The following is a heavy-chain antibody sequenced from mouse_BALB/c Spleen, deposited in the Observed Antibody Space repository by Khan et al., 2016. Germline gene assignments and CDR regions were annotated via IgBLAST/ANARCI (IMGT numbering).Heavy chain of an antibody. Sequence: EVKLEESGPGLVKPSQTVSLTCTVTGISITTGNYRWGWIRQFPGNKLEWLGYTYFSGTITYNPSLTSRTTITRDTSKNLFFLEMNSLTAEDTATSCCARDGGYDGSFECWGQGATLSVS. V-gene: IGHV3-5*02. CDR1: GISITTGNYR. J-gene: IGHJ2*01. CDR3: ARDGGYDGSFEC. CDR2: TYFSGTI. D-gene: IGHD2-14*01.